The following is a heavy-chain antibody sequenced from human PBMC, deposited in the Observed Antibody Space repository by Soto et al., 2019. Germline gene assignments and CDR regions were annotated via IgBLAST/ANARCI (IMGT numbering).Heavy chain of an antibody. V-gene: IGHV1-2*02. CDR3: ASVIRGAYYNSPLDT. Sequence: QVPLLQSGAEVKKPGASVKVSCKASGYTFTGYFMHWVRQAPGQGLEWMGWINPYSGGADYAQSFQGRVTMTRDTSISTVYMELSRLRFDDTAVYYCASVIRGAYYNSPLDTWGQGTVVTVSS. CDR1: GYTFTGYF. CDR2: INPYSGGA. J-gene: IGHJ5*02. D-gene: IGHD3-10*01.